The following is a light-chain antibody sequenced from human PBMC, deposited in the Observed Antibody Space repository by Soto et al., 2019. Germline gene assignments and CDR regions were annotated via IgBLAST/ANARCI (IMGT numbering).Light chain of an antibody. J-gene: IGKJ1*01. V-gene: IGKV2-28*01. CDR3: MQTLQIPWT. CDR1: QSLLHGNGYNY. CDR2: LGS. Sequence: DIVMTQSPLSLPVTPGEPASISCRSSQSLLHGNGYNYLDWYLQKPGQSPQLLICLGSNRASGVPDRFSGSGSGTDFTLEISRVEAEDVGVYYCMQTLQIPWTFGRGTKVEIK.